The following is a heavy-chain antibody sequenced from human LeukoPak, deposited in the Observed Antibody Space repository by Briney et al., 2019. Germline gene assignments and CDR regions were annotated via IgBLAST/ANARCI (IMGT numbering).Heavy chain of an antibody. J-gene: IGHJ6*02. D-gene: IGHD3-16*01. Sequence: ASVKVSCKASGYTFTSYGISWVRQAPGQGLEWMGWISAYNGNTNYVQKLQGRVTMTTDTSTSTAYMELRSLRSDGTAVYYCARAMGPHYGMDVWGQGTTVTVSS. V-gene: IGHV1-18*01. CDR3: ARAMGPHYGMDV. CDR2: ISAYNGNT. CDR1: GYTFTSYG.